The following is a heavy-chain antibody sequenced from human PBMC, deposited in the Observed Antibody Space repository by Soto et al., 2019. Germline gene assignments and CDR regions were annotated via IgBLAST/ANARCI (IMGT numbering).Heavy chain of an antibody. V-gene: IGHV4-61*01. J-gene: IGHJ6*02. D-gene: IGHD5-12*01. CDR3: AASAPPATNYYYAMDV. CDR2: FYDSGST. Sequence: SETLSLTXTVSGGSVSSGSFYWSWIRRPPGKGLEWIGYFYDSGSTNYNPSLRSRVTMSVDTSKNQFSLKLSSVTAADTAVYYCAASAPPATNYYYAMDVWGQGTTVTVS. CDR1: GGSVSSGSFY.